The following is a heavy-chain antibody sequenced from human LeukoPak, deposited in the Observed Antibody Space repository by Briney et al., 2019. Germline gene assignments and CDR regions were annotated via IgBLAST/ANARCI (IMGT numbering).Heavy chain of an antibody. D-gene: IGHD2/OR15-2a*01. CDR1: GDSMSYYY. J-gene: IGHJ4*02. CDR2: MYYTGRT. V-gene: IGHV4-59*01. CDR3: AREGMDSNRNFDY. Sequence: SETLSLTCTVSGDSMSYYYWSWIRQTPGKGLEWLGYMYYTGRTKYNPSLKSRVTFSLDMSKNQFSLKLDSVTAADTAVYYCAREGMDSNRNFDYWGQGTLVTVSS.